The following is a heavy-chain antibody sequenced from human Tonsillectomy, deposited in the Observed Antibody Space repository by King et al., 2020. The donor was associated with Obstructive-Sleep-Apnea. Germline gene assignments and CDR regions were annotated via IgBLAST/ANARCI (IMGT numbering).Heavy chain of an antibody. CDR2: INPSNGDA. CDR1: GYTFTGYY. D-gene: IGHD1-26*01. J-gene: IGHJ2*01. CDR3: ARDVGDRRSYWFFDF. V-gene: IGHV1-2*04. Sequence: QLVQSGAEVKKPGASVKVSCKASGYTFTGYYIHWVRQAPGQGLEWMGWINPSNGDADYAQKFQGWVTMTRDTSISTAYMDLSRLTSDDTAVYYCARDVGDRRSYWFFDFWGRGSLVIVSS.